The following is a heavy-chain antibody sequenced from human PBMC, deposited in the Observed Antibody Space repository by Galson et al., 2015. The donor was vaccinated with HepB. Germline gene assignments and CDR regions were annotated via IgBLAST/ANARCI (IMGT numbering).Heavy chain of an antibody. CDR1: GFTVSNDY. CDR3: ARRFSGDDYLDY. Sequence: SLRLSCAASGFTVSNDYMAWVRQAPGKGLEWVSLIYSDGRTFYPDSVKGRFTISRHNSENTLYLQMNSLRAEDTAVYYCARRFSGDDYLDYWGQGTLVTVSS. J-gene: IGHJ4*02. D-gene: IGHD5-12*01. CDR2: IYSDGRT. V-gene: IGHV3-53*04.